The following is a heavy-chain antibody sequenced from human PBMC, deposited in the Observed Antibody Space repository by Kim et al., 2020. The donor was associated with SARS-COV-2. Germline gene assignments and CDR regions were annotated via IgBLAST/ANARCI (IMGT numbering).Heavy chain of an antibody. Sequence: SVKVSCKASGGTFSSYAISWVRQAPGQGLEWIGRIIPILGIANYAKKFQGRVTITADKSTSTAYMELSSLRSEDTAGYYCARGYSSGWVDYWGQGTLVNVSS. V-gene: IGHV1-69*04. CDR1: GGTFSSYA. D-gene: IGHD6-19*01. J-gene: IGHJ4*02. CDR2: IIPILGIA. CDR3: ARGYSSGWVDY.